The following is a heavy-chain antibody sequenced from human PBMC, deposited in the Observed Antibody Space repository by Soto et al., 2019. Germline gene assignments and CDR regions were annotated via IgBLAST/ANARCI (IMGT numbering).Heavy chain of an antibody. CDR2: IDSDGSRI. Sequence: EVQLVESGGGLVQPGESLRLSCAASGFTFSNYWMHGVRQAPGKGLGGVSRIDSDGSRITYADFVKGRFTISRDNAKNTVYLHMNSLTAEDTAVYYCVRTSLVVAVATREDFWGQGTLVTVSS. CDR3: VRTSLVVAVATREDF. V-gene: IGHV3-74*01. D-gene: IGHD2-15*01. J-gene: IGHJ4*02. CDR1: GFTFSNYW.